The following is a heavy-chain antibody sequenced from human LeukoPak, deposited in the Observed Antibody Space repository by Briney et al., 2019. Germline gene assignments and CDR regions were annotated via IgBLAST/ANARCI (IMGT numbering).Heavy chain of an antibody. J-gene: IGHJ4*02. V-gene: IGHV4-34*01. CDR1: GGSFSGYH. CDR3: ARGPAGYYDY. Sequence: SETLSLTCAVYGGSFSGYHWSWIRQPPGKGLEWIGEINHSGSTNYNPSLKSRVTISVDTSKNRFSPKLSSVTAADTAVYYCARGPAGYYDYWGQGTLVTVSS. CDR2: INHSGST.